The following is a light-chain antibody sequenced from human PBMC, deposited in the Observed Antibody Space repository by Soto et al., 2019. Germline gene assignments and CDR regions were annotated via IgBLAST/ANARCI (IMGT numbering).Light chain of an antibody. V-gene: IGKV3-15*01. CDR3: HQYNSWPPGT. CDR1: QSITRS. Sequence: EIVLPPSPAILSVSPGERATLSCRASQSITRSLAWYQQKPGQAPRLLISDASTRATGIPARFSGSGSGTEFTLTISSLQSEDFALYYCHQYNSWPPGTFGQGTNVDIK. J-gene: IGKJ2*01. CDR2: DAS.